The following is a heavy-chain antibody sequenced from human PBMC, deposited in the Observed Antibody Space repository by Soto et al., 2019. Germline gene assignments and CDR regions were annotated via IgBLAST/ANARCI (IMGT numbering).Heavy chain of an antibody. D-gene: IGHD3-9*01. CDR1: GFSFSGYT. Sequence: EVQLLESGGHLIQPRESLRLSCAASGFSFSGYTMNWVRQAQGKGLEWISGINGGGGTTYYADSVKGRFTISRDDSKNILYLQMNSPRAEDTAIYYCAKDRHPDGIWTFDYWGRGTLVTVSS. CDR3: AKDRHPDGIWTFDY. J-gene: IGHJ4*02. CDR2: INGGGGTT. V-gene: IGHV3-23*01.